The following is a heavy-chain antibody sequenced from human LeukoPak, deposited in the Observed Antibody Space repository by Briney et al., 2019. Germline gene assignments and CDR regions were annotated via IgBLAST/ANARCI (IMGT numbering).Heavy chain of an antibody. V-gene: IGHV3-48*01. CDR3: ARYRLHYGEYEKTFDY. D-gene: IGHD4-17*01. J-gene: IGHJ4*02. CDR2: ISSSII. CDR1: GFTFSSYS. Sequence: GGSLRLSCAASGFTFSSYSMNWVRQAPGKGLEWVSYISSSIIYYADSVKGRFTISRDNAKNSLYLQMNSLRAEDTAVYYWARYRLHYGEYEKTFDYWGQGTLVSVSS.